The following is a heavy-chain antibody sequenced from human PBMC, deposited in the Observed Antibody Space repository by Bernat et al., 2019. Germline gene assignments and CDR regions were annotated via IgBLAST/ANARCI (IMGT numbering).Heavy chain of an antibody. CDR3: ATGYYDSSGYYYGMDV. V-gene: IGHV1-24*01. D-gene: IGHD3-22*01. Sequence: QVQLVQSGAEVKKPGASVKVSCKASGYTFSGYYMHWVRQAPGKGLEWMGGFDPEVGETIYAQKFQGRVTMTEDTSTDTAYMELSSLRSEDTAVYYCATGYYDSSGYYYGMDVWGQGTTVTVSS. J-gene: IGHJ6*02. CDR2: FDPEVGET. CDR1: GYTFSGYY.